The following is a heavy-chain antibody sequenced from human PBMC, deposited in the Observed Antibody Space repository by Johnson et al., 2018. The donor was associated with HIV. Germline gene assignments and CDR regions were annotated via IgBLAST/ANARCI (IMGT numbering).Heavy chain of an antibody. Sequence: QVQLVESGGGPVQSGGSLRLSCAASGFTLYEYDMSWIRQAPGKGLEWVSYISSSGSTIYYADSVKGRFTISRDNAKNSLYLQMNSLRAEDTAVYYCASGAYYDFWSGLAHALDIWGQGTMVTVSS. J-gene: IGHJ3*02. D-gene: IGHD3-3*01. CDR2: ISSSGSTI. V-gene: IGHV3-11*04. CDR3: ASGAYYDFWSGLAHALDI. CDR1: GFTLYEYD.